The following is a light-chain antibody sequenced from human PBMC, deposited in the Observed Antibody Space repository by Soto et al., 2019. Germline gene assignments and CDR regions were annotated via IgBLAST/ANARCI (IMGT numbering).Light chain of an antibody. CDR2: ATS. CDR3: QQYGSSPPIT. J-gene: IGKJ5*01. Sequence: EIVLTQSPGTLSLSPGERGTLSCRASQSVSSGYLAWYQQKPGQAPRLLIFATSNRATGVPDRFSGSGSGADFTLTISRLEPEDFAVYYCQQYGSSPPITFGQGTRLEIK. V-gene: IGKV3-20*01. CDR1: QSVSSGY.